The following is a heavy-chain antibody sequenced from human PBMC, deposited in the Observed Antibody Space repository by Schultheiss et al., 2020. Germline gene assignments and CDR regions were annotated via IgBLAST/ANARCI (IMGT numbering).Heavy chain of an antibody. CDR3: ARLGIVGATGADLYYYYYGMDV. Sequence: SETLSLTCTVSGGSISSYYWSWIRQPPGKGLEWIGYIYYSGSTNYNPSLKSRVTISVDTSKNQFSLKLSSVTAADTAVYYCARLGIVGATGADLYYYYYGMDVWGRGSTVTVSS. CDR2: IYYSGST. V-gene: IGHV4-59*01. D-gene: IGHD1-26*01. CDR1: GGSISSYY. J-gene: IGHJ6*02.